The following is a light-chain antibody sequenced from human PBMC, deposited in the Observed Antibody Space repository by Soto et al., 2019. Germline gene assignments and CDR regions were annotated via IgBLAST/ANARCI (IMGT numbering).Light chain of an antibody. CDR1: QGISSY. CDR3: QQFNSDSFT. Sequence: DIQLTQSPSFLSASVGDRVTITCRASQGISSYLAWYQQKPGKAPKLLIYAASTLQSGVPSRFSGSGSGTEFTLTISSLQPEDFATYYCQQFNSDSFTFGPGTKVDIK. J-gene: IGKJ3*01. CDR2: AAS. V-gene: IGKV1-9*01.